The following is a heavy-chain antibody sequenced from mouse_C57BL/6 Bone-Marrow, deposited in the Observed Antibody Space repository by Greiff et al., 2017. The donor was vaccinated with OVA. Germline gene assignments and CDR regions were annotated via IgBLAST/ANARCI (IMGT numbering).Heavy chain of an antibody. CDR1: GYAFSSSW. V-gene: IGHV1-82*01. Sequence: VQLQQSGPELVKPGASVKISCKASGYAFSSSWMNWVKQRPGKGLEWIGRIYPGDGDTNYNGKFKGKATLTADKSSSTAYMQLSSLTSEDSAVYFCARKGDYYGRGYFDVWGTGTTVTVSS. D-gene: IGHD1-1*01. J-gene: IGHJ1*03. CDR3: ARKGDYYGRGYFDV. CDR2: IYPGDGDT.